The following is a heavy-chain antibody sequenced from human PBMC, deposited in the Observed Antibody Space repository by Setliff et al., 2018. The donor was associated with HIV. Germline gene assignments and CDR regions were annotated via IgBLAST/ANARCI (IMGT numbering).Heavy chain of an antibody. Sequence: ASETLSLTCTVSGDSISSYYWSWIRQTAGKGLEWIGRIYTSGTTNYNPSLKRRVTMSLDTSKNQFSLKLSSVTAADTAIYYCARGSRSHGGMFGYWGQGTLVTVSS. CDR2: IYTSGTT. J-gene: IGHJ4*02. CDR3: ARGSRSHGGMFGY. D-gene: IGHD6-13*01. V-gene: IGHV4-4*07. CDR1: GDSISSYY.